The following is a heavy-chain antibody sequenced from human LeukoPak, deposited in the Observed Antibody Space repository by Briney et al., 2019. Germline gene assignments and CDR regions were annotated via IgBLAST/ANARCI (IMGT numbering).Heavy chain of an antibody. V-gene: IGHV3-30*02. Sequence: PGGSLRLSCAASGFTFSSYGMHWVRQAPCKGLEWVAFIRYDGSNKYYADSVKGRFTISRDNSKNTLYLQMNSLRAEDTAVYYCAKVGRVDTAMTPPGYYYYYMDVWGKGTTVTVSS. CDR1: GFTFSSYG. D-gene: IGHD5-18*01. CDR3: AKVGRVDTAMTPPGYYYYYMDV. J-gene: IGHJ6*03. CDR2: IRYDGSNK.